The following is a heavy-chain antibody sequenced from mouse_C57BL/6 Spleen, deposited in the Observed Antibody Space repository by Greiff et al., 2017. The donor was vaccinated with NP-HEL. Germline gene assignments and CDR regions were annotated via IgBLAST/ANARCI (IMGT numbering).Heavy chain of an antibody. V-gene: IGHV10-3*01. J-gene: IGHJ1*03. Sequence: EVQVVESGGGLVQPKGSLKLSCAASGFTFNTYAMHWVRQAPGKGLEWVARIRSKSSNYATYYADSVKDRFTISRDDSQSMLYLQMNNLKTEDTAMYYCVRGHYYGSSYGYFDVWGTGTTVTVSS. CDR2: IRSKSSNYAT. CDR3: VRGHYYGSSYGYFDV. D-gene: IGHD1-1*01. CDR1: GFTFNTYA.